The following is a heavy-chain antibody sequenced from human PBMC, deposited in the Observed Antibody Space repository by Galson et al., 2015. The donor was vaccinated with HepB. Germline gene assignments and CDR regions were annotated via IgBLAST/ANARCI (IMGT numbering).Heavy chain of an antibody. V-gene: IGHV3-33*01. CDR1: GFTFSTYG. J-gene: IGHJ4*02. CDR2: IWYDGTNK. CDR3: ARVHPEYTSGWYRQALYYFDS. Sequence: SLRLSCAASGFTFSTYGLHWVRQAPGKGQEWVSVIWYDGTNKYYADSVKGRFTISRDNSKNTLFLQKTGLTADDTAIYYCARVHPEYTSGWYRQALYYFDSWGQGTLVAVSS. D-gene: IGHD6-19*01.